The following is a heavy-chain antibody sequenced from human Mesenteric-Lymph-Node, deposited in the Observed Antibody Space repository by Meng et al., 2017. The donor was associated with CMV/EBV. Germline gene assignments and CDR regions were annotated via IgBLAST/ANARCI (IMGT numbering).Heavy chain of an antibody. D-gene: IGHD2-8*01. CDR1: GFTFSSYE. CDR2: ISSSSSYI. J-gene: IGHJ6*02. Sequence: GESLKISCAASGFTFSSYEMNWVRQAPGKGLEWVSSISSSSSYIYYADSVKGRFTISRDNAKNSLYLQMNSLRAEDTAVYYCARDVLMVYAIQGDYYYGMDVWGQGTTVTVSS. CDR3: ARDVLMVYAIQGDYYYGMDV. V-gene: IGHV3-21*01.